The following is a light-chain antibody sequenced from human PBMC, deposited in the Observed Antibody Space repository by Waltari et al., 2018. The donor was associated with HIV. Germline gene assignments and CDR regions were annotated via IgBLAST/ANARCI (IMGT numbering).Light chain of an antibody. CDR1: SGSVSASYY. V-gene: IGLV8-61*01. J-gene: IGLJ2*01. Sequence: QTVVTQEPSFSVSPGGTVTLTCGLSSGSVSASYYPSWYQQTPGQAPRPLIYNPNTRSSGVPDRFAGSILGEKAALTITGAQADDESDYYCVLYMGSGISVFGGGTKLTVL. CDR2: NPN. CDR3: VLYMGSGISV.